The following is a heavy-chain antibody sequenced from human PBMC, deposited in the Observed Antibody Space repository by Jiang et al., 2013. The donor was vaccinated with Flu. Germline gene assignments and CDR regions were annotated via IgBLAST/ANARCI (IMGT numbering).Heavy chain of an antibody. Sequence: QLVESGGGLVQPGGSLRLSCAGSGFTFSRFPMHWVRQAPGKGLQWVSGISGSGTSTYYADSVRGRFTSFRDNSKNTLYLQMNSLRVEDTAVYYCVKDRISSSPDDYWGQGTLVSVSS. J-gene: IGHJ4*02. V-gene: IGHV3-23*04. CDR3: VKDRISSSPDDY. D-gene: IGHD6-13*01. CDR1: GFTFSRFP. CDR2: ISGSGTST.